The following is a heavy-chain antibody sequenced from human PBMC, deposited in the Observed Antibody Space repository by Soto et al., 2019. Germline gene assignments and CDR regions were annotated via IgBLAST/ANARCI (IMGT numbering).Heavy chain of an antibody. CDR1: GYTLTELS. CDR3: ASRRRTDYSNHNYYYDYGMDV. CDR2: FDPEDGET. J-gene: IGHJ6*02. Sequence: QVQLVQSGAEVKKPGASVKVSCKVSGYTLTELSMHWVRQAPGKGLEWMGGFDPEDGETIYAQKFQGRVSMTEDTSTDTAYMELSSLRSEDTAVYYCASRRRTDYSNHNYYYDYGMDVWGQGTTVTVSS. D-gene: IGHD4-4*01. V-gene: IGHV1-24*01.